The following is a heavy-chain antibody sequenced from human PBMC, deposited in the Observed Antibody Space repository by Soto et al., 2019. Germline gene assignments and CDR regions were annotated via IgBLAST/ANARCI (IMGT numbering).Heavy chain of an antibody. Sequence: LETLSLTCAVYGGSFSGYFWTWIRQPPGKGLEWIGEITDSGSIYYNPSLKSRVTISVDRSKMQFSLRLTSVTAADTAVYYCAGGGAAERNAHWGLGNLVTVSS. J-gene: IGHJ4*02. CDR2: ITDSGSI. D-gene: IGHD6-25*01. CDR3: AGGGAAERNAH. V-gene: IGHV4-34*01. CDR1: GGSFSGYF.